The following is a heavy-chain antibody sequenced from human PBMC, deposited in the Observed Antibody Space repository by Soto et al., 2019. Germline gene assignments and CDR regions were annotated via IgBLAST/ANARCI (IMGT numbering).Heavy chain of an antibody. CDR2: VNPSGGHT. CDR3: ARGGHVVVVTAALDY. Sequence: QVQLMQSGAEVKKPGASVKVSCKASGDTFTEYYIHWVRQAPGQGLEWMGTVNPSGGHTTYAQHLLGRVTMTRDTSTSTLHMELTSLTSEDTAVYYCARGGHVVVVTAALDYWGQGTLVTVSS. D-gene: IGHD2-21*02. J-gene: IGHJ4*02. CDR1: GDTFTEYY. V-gene: IGHV1-46*01.